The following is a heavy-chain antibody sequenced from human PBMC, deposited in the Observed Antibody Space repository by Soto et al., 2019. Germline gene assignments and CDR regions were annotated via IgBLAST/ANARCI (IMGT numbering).Heavy chain of an antibody. J-gene: IGHJ6*01. V-gene: IGHV1-69*06. CDR2: IIPIYGAA. CDR1: GGTFTRFA. CDR3: ARASAYDFWSGHQLDV. D-gene: IGHD3-3*01. Sequence: QVQLVQSGAEVKKPGSSVKVSCTASGGTFTRFAVSWVRQAPGQGLEWLGGIIPIYGAANYGEKFQGGVTITADRSRSTAYMELISLRSDVTAVDYCARASAYDFWSGHQLDVWGQGTSVTVSS.